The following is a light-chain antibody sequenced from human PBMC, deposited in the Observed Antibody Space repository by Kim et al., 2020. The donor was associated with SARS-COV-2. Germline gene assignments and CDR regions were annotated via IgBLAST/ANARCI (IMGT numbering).Light chain of an antibody. V-gene: IGLV3-1*01. CDR1: KLGDKY. J-gene: IGLJ3*02. CDR2: QDS. CDR3: QAWDSSTAV. Sequence: SVSPGQIASITCSGDKLGDKYACWYQQKPGQSPVLVIYQDSNRPSGIPERFSGSNSGNTATLTISGTQAMDEADYYCQAWDSSTAVFGGGTQLTVL.